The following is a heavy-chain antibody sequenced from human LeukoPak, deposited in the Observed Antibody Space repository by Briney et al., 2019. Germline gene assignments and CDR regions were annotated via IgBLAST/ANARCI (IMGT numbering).Heavy chain of an antibody. V-gene: IGHV4-61*01. Sequence: PSETLSLTCTVSGGSVGSGSYYWSWIRQPPGKGLEWIGYIYYSGSTNYNPSLKSRVTISIDTSKNQFSLKLSSVTAADTAVYYCARVSSSWWVDYWGQGTLVTVSS. D-gene: IGHD6-13*01. CDR1: GGSVGSGSYY. CDR2: IYYSGST. CDR3: ARVSSSWWVDY. J-gene: IGHJ4*02.